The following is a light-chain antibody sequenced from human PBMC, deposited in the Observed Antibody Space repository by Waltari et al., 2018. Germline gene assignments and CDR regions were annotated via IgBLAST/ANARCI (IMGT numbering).Light chain of an antibody. CDR1: QSVFYRADNKNY. Sequence: DIVMTQSPDSLAVSLGETATTACKSSQSVFYRADNKNYLAWYQHKPGQPPKLLFYWASTRESGVPDRFSASGSGTDFTLTINNLQAEDVAVYYCQQYYRSRTFGQGTKVEIK. V-gene: IGKV4-1*01. CDR2: WAS. J-gene: IGKJ1*01. CDR3: QQYYRSRT.